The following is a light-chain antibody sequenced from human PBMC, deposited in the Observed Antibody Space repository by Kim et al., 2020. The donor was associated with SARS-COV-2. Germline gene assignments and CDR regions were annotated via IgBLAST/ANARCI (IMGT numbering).Light chain of an antibody. Sequence: GHAITISCTGTSSVVGGYNYVSWYQQHPGKAPKLMIYDVSNRPSGVSNRFSGSKSGNTASLTISGLQAEDEADYYCSSYTSSSTRVFGTGTKVTVL. CDR3: SSYTSSSTRV. J-gene: IGLJ1*01. V-gene: IGLV2-14*03. CDR2: DVS. CDR1: SSVVGGYNY.